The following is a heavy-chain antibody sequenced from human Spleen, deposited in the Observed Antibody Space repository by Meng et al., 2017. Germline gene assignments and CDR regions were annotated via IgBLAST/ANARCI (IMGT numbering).Heavy chain of an antibody. D-gene: IGHD6-19*01. Sequence: QVQLVQSGAEVKKPGASVKVSCKASGYTFTTYFVHWVRQAPGQGLEWMGRINPNSGGTNYAQRFQGRLTMTRDTSISTAYMELSSLRSDDTAVYYCARGGSSGWHAYSDYWSQGTLVTVSS. CDR3: ARGGSSGWHAYSDY. CDR1: GYTFTTYF. CDR2: INPNSGGT. J-gene: IGHJ4*02. V-gene: IGHV1-2*06.